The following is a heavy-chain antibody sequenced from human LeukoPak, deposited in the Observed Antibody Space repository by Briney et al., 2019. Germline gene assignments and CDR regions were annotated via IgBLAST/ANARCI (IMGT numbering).Heavy chain of an antibody. CDR3: AKESMYSSSWYPIFDY. Sequence: GGSLRLSCAASGFTFRSHWMSWVRQAPGKGLEGVATIKQDGSEKYYMDSVKGRFTISRDNGKNSLYLQMNSLRAEDTAVYYCAKESMYSSSWYPIFDYWGQGTLVTVSS. V-gene: IGHV3-7*03. D-gene: IGHD6-13*01. CDR1: GFTFRSHW. CDR2: IKQDGSEK. J-gene: IGHJ4*02.